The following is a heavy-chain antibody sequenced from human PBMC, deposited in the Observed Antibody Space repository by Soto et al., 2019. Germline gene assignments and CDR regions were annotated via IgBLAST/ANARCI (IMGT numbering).Heavy chain of an antibody. J-gene: IGHJ6*02. CDR1: GVSISSYY. Sequence: SDTLSLTCSVSGVSISSYYRSWIRQPLGKGLEWIGYMYYSGSTTYNPSLKSRVTISVDTSRKQFSLRLSSVTAADTAVYYCARRGYCTNGVCYYGMDVWGQGTTVTVS. CDR2: MYYSGST. V-gene: IGHV4-59*08. D-gene: IGHD2-8*01. CDR3: ARRGYCTNGVCYYGMDV.